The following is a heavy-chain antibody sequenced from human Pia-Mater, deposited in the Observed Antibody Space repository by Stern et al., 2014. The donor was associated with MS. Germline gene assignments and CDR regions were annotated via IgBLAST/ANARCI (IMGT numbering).Heavy chain of an antibody. CDR3: ARDGYSSTEYYIDI. D-gene: IGHD2-2*01. CDR1: GDSVRSRSNY. J-gene: IGHJ4*02. Sequence: QVQLQESGPGLVRPSETLSLTCTASGDSVRSRSNYWIWLRQAPGRGRGGIGFIYYGGSTSYNPSLRGRVTISMDMSKKQFSLSLSSGTAADTAVYYCARDGYSSTEYYIDIWGQGTLVTVSS. V-gene: IGHV4-61*01. CDR2: IYYGGST.